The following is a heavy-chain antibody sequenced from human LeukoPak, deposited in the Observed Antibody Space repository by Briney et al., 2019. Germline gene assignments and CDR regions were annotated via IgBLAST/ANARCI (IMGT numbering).Heavy chain of an antibody. Sequence: SETLSLTCTVSGGSISTYYWSWIRQPPGKGLEWVGYIRYSGSANYNPSPRSRVTISIETSKNQFSLKLTSVTAADTAVYHCARLVYASRGYYFDYWGQGTLVTVSS. D-gene: IGHD3-22*01. CDR2: IRYSGSA. V-gene: IGHV4-59*08. J-gene: IGHJ4*02. CDR1: GGSISTYY. CDR3: ARLVYASRGYYFDY.